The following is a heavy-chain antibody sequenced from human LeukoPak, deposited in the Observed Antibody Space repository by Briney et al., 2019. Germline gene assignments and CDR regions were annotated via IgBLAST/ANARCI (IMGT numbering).Heavy chain of an antibody. V-gene: IGHV3-48*04. CDR1: GFTFSTYS. CDR3: ASQVDSSY. J-gene: IGHJ4*02. CDR2: ISSSSTTI. D-gene: IGHD2-15*01. Sequence: GGSLRLSCAASGFTFSTYSMNWVRQAPGKGLEWVSYISSSSTTIYYADSVKGRFTISRDNAKNSLYLQMNSLRAEDTAVYYCASQVDSSYWGQGTLVTVSS.